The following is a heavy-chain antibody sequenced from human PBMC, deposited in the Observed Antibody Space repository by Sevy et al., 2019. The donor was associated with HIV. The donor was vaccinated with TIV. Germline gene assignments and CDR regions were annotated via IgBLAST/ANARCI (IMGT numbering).Heavy chain of an antibody. CDR2: IRNDGSTK. V-gene: IGHV3-30*02. Sequence: GRSLRLSCAASGFIFKSYGMHWVRQAPGKGLEWVTFIRNDGSTKYYADSVRGRFTASRDNPKNTLYLQMNSLRPEDTAVYYCVKGPHPAVTTSYALDVWGQGTTVTVSS. CDR3: VKGPHPAVTTSYALDV. D-gene: IGHD4-17*01. CDR1: GFIFKSYG. J-gene: IGHJ6*02.